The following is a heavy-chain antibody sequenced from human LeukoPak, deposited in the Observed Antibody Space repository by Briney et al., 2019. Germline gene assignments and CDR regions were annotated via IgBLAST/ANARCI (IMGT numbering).Heavy chain of an antibody. D-gene: IGHD6-19*01. Sequence: GGSLRLSCAASGFTFSSYWMSWVRQAPGKGLEWVANIKQDGSEKYYVDSVKGRFTISRDNSKNTLYLQMNSLRAEDTAVYYCARFRDSSGWFEDYWGQGTLVTVSS. CDR3: ARFRDSSGWFEDY. CDR2: IKQDGSEK. CDR1: GFTFSSYW. J-gene: IGHJ4*02. V-gene: IGHV3-7*01.